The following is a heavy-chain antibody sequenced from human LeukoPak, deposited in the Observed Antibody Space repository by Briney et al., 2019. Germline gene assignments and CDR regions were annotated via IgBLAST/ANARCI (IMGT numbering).Heavy chain of an antibody. Sequence: ASVKVSCNASGYTFTSHAISWVRQATGLGLEWMGWIKPDSGSTGHAQKFQGRVVFTSDNSIGTAYMELSSLRSEDTAVYYCARELSTSVPDYWGQGTLVTVSS. CDR1: GYTFTSHA. J-gene: IGHJ4*02. CDR2: IKPDSGST. V-gene: IGHV1-8*03. D-gene: IGHD2-2*01. CDR3: ARELSTSVPDY.